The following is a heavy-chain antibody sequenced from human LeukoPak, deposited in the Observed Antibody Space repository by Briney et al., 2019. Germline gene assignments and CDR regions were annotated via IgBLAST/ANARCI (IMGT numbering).Heavy chain of an antibody. CDR2: IIPILGIA. V-gene: IGHV1-69*04. Sequence: GASVKVSCKASGGTFSSYAIGWVRQAPGQGLEWMGRIIPILGIANYAQKFQGRVTITADKSTSTAYMELSSLRSEDTAVYYCAREAPIFGEYYYYYYGMDVWGQGTTVTVSS. D-gene: IGHD3-3*01. CDR1: GGTFSSYA. CDR3: AREAPIFGEYYYYYYGMDV. J-gene: IGHJ6*02.